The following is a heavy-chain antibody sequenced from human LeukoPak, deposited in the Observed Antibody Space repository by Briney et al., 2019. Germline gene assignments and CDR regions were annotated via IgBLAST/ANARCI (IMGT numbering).Heavy chain of an antibody. Sequence: SETLSLTCTVSGGSISSYYWSWIRQPPGKGLEWIGYIYYSGSTNYNPSLKSRVTISVDTSKNQFSLKLSSVTAADPAVYYCARVGPAVAGYYFDYWGQGTLGTVSS. D-gene: IGHD6-19*01. V-gene: IGHV4-59*01. CDR1: GGSISSYY. CDR3: ARVGPAVAGYYFDY. J-gene: IGHJ4*02. CDR2: IYYSGST.